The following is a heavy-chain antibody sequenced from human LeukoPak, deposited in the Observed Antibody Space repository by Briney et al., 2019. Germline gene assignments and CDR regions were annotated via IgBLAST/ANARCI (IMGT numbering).Heavy chain of an antibody. CDR1: GGSISSGDYY. J-gene: IGHJ1*01. D-gene: IGHD6-19*01. CDR2: IYYSGST. CDR3: ARDQYSSGWSAEYFQH. V-gene: IGHV4-39*07. Sequence: SETLSLTCIVSGGSISSGDYYWSWIRQPPGKGLEWIGSIYYSGSTYYNPSLKSRVTISVDTSKNQFSLKLSSVTAADTAVYYCARDQYSSGWSAEYFQHWGQGTLVTVSS.